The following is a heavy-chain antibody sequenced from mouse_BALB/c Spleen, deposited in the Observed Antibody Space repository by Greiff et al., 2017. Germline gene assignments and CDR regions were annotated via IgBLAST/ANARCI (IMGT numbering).Heavy chain of an antibody. CDR3: NAPTARGALAY. J-gene: IGHJ3*01. Sequence: VQLQQSGAELVRSGASVKLSCTASGFTIKDYYMHWVKQRPEQGLEWIGWIDPENGDTEYAPKFQGKATMTADTSSNTAYLQLSSLTSEDAAVYCCNAPTARGALAYWGQGTLVTVSA. D-gene: IGHD3-2*01. V-gene: IGHV14-4*02. CDR2: IDPENGDT. CDR1: GFTIKDYY.